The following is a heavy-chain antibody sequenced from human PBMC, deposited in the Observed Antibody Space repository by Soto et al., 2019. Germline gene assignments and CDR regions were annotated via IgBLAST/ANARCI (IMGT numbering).Heavy chain of an antibody. CDR1: GASVSSGNYY. CDR2: IYYSGST. V-gene: IGHV4-61*01. Sequence: LSLTCTVSGASVSSGNYYWSWIRQPPGKGLEWIGYIYYSGSTDYNPSLKSRVTISIDTSKNQFSLKLTSVTAADTAVYYCARAWVVPAARVFDDWGQGTLVTVSS. J-gene: IGHJ4*02. CDR3: ARAWVVPAARVFDD. D-gene: IGHD2-2*01.